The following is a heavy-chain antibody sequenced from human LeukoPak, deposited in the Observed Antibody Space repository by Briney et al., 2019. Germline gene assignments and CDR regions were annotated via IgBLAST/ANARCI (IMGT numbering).Heavy chain of an antibody. Sequence: PGGSLRLSCAASGFTFSNYGVHWVRQAPGKGLEWVAVISYDGSNKKYADSVTGRFTISRDNSKNTVYLQMNSLRAEDTAVYYCAKSAYSWFYFDYWGQGTLVNVTS. D-gene: IGHD4-11*01. V-gene: IGHV3-30*18. CDR2: ISYDGSNK. CDR3: AKSAYSWFYFDY. J-gene: IGHJ4*02. CDR1: GFTFSNYG.